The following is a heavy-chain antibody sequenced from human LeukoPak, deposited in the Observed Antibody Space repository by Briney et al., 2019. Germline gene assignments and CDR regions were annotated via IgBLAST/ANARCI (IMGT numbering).Heavy chain of an antibody. V-gene: IGHV1-18*01. J-gene: IGHJ4*02. CDR2: ISAYNGNT. CDR1: GYTFTSYG. Sequence: GASVKVSCTASGYTFTSYGISWVRQAPGQGLEWMGWISAYNGNTNYAQKLQGRVTMTTDTSTSTAYMELRSLRSDDTVVYYCARQGANMITFGGVIVMSDLDYWGQGTLVTVSS. D-gene: IGHD3-16*02. CDR3: ARQGANMITFGGVIVMSDLDY.